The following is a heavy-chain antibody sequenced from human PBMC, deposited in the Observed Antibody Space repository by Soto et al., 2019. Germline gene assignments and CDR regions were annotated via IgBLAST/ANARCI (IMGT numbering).Heavy chain of an antibody. Sequence: ASVKVSCKASGGTFSSYAISWVRQAPGQGLEWMGGIIPIFGTANYAQKFQGRVTITADESTSTAYMELSSLRSEDTAVYYCAGDLCSSTSCIPEGSCFDHWGQGTLVTVSS. CDR3: AGDLCSSTSCIPEGSCFDH. J-gene: IGHJ5*02. CDR2: IIPIFGTA. CDR1: GGTFSSYA. D-gene: IGHD2-2*01. V-gene: IGHV1-69*13.